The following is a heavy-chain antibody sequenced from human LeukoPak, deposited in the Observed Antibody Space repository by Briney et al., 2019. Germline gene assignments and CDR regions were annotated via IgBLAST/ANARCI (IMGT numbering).Heavy chain of an antibody. Sequence: EASVKVSCKVSGYTLTELSMHWVRQAPGKGLEWMGGFDPEDGEIIYAQKFQGRVTMTEDTSTDTAYTELSSLRSEDTAVYYCGAGTIDAFDIWGQGTMVTASS. CDR2: FDPEDGEI. CDR1: GYTLTELS. V-gene: IGHV1-24*01. J-gene: IGHJ3*02. D-gene: IGHD1-1*01. CDR3: GAGTIDAFDI.